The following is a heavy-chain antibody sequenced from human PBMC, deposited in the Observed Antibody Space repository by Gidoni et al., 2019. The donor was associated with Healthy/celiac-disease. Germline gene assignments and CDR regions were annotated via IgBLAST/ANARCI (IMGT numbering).Heavy chain of an antibody. D-gene: IGHD3-22*01. V-gene: IGHV3-30*04. CDR2: ISYDGSNK. J-gene: IGHJ3*02. CDR1: GFTFSSYA. Sequence: QVQLVESGGGVVQPGRSLRLSWAASGFTFSSYAMHWVRQAPGKGLECVAVISYDGSNKYYADSVKGRFTISRDNSKNTLYLQMNSLRAEDTAVYYCASDRVVVVTYAFDIWGQGTMVTVSS. CDR3: ASDRVVVVTYAFDI.